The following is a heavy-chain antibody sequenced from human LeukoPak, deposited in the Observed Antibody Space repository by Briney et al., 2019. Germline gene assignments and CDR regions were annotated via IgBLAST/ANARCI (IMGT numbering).Heavy chain of an antibody. CDR1: GFTFSSYA. CDR3: ARGVYGSFDY. Sequence: GRSLRLSCAASGFTFSSYAMHWVRQAPGKGLEWVAVISYDGSNKYYADSVKGRFTISRDNSKNTLYLQMNSLRAEDTAVYYCARGVYGSFDYWGQGTLVTVSS. CDR2: ISYDGSNK. D-gene: IGHD3-10*01. J-gene: IGHJ4*02. V-gene: IGHV3-30-3*01.